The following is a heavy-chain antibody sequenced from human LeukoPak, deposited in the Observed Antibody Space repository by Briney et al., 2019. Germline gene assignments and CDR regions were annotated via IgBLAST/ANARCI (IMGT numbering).Heavy chain of an antibody. CDR1: GFTFSRNA. D-gene: IGHD6-6*01. V-gene: IGHV3-23*01. Sequence: GGSLRLSCAASGFTFSRNAMTWIRQAPGKGLEWVSGVHDGGGGTHYADSVKGRFTISRDNSKNTLYLQMNSLRAEDTAVYYCAKDGRSSEPYWGQGTLVTVSS. CDR3: AKDGRSSEPY. CDR2: VHDGGGGT. J-gene: IGHJ4*02.